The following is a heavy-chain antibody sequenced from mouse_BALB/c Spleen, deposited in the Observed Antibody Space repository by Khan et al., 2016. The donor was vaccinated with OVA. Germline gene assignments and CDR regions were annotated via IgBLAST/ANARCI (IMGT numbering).Heavy chain of an antibody. Sequence: VQLKESGPELMKPGASVKISCKASGYSFTSYYLHWVMQSHGEGLEWIGYVDPCSGGIYYNQKFKGKATLTADKSSSTVYMHLSNLTSEDSAVYYCARHGCVGFFAYWGQGTMVTVSA. CDR1: GYSFTSYY. CDR2: VDPCSGGI. CDR3: ARHGCVGFFAY. D-gene: IGHD2-2*01. V-gene: IGHV1S135*01. J-gene: IGHJ3*01.